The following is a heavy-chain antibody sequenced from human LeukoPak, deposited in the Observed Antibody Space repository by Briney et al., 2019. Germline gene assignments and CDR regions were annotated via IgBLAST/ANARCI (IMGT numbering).Heavy chain of an antibody. V-gene: IGHV3-48*04. Sequence: GGSLRLSCAASGFTFSNSNMNWVRQAPGKGLAWLSYITSGSSTIYYADSVKGRFTISRDNAKNSLYLQMNSLRAEDTAVYYCARAASSYSYGYYYWGQGTLVTVSS. CDR1: GFTFSNSN. J-gene: IGHJ4*02. CDR3: ARAASSYSYGYYY. D-gene: IGHD5-18*01. CDR2: ITSGSSTI.